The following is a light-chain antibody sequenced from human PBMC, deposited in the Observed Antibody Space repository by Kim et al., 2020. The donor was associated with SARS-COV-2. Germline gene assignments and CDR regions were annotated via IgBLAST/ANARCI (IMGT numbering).Light chain of an antibody. CDR2: LGS. Sequence: DIVMTQSPLSLPVTXGEPASISCRSSQSLLHSNGYNYLDWYLQKPGQSPQLLIYLGSNRASGVPDRFSGSGSGTDFTLKISRVEAEDVGIYYCIQALQTTMYPFGQGTKLEI. CDR3: IQALQTTMYP. CDR1: QSLLHSNGYNY. J-gene: IGKJ2*01. V-gene: IGKV2-28*01.